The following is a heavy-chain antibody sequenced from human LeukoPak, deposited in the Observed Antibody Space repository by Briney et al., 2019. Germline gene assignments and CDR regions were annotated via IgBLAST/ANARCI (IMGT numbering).Heavy chain of an antibody. CDR2: IKQDGSEK. D-gene: IGHD3-3*01. CDR1: GFTFSSYW. CDR3: ARVPNYDFWSGYYSGSDSVYGPFDY. Sequence: GGSLRLSRAASGFTFSSYWMSWVRQAPGKGLEWVANIKQDGSEKYYVDPVKGRFTISRDNAKNSLYLQMNSLRAEDTAVYYCARVPNYDFWSGYYSGSDSVYGPFDYWGQGTLVTVSS. V-gene: IGHV3-7*01. J-gene: IGHJ4*02.